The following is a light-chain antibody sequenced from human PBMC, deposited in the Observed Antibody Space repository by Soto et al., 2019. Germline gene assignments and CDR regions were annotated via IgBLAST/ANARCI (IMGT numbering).Light chain of an antibody. J-gene: IGKJ4*01. V-gene: IGKV3-20*01. CDR3: RQYGRSLEFA. CDR1: QTVSNNF. CDR2: GAS. Sequence: IVLTQSSGTLSLSPGERATLSCRASQTVSNNFLAWYQEKPGRGPRLLIYGASTRATGIPDRFSGSGSGTDFTLTISRLDPEDFAVYYCRQYGRSLEFAVGGGTKVDIK.